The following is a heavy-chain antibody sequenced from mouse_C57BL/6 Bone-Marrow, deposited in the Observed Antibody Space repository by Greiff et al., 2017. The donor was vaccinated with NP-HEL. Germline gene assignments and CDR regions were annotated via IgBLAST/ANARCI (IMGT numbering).Heavy chain of an antibody. J-gene: IGHJ4*01. CDR2: IHPNSGRT. D-gene: IGHD1-1*01. Sequence: QVQLKQPGAELVKPGASVKLSCKASGYTFTSYWMHWVKQRPGQGLEWIGMIHPNSGRTNYNEKFKSKATLTVDKSSSTAYMQLSSLTSEDSAVYYCARRDYGSSSYAMDYWGQGTSVTVSS. V-gene: IGHV1-64*01. CDR1: GYTFTSYW. CDR3: ARRDYGSSSYAMDY.